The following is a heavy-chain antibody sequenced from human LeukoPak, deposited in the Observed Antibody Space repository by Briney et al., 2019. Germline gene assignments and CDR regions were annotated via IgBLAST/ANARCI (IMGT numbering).Heavy chain of an antibody. CDR3: ARRYGTSANWFDP. CDR1: GFTVSSNY. V-gene: IGHV3-66*01. D-gene: IGHD1-1*01. CDR2: IYSGGST. Sequence: GGSLRLSCAASGFTVSSNYMSWVRQAPGKGLEWVSVIYSGGSTYYADSVKGRFTISRDNSKNTLYLQMNSLRAEDTAVYYCARRYGTSANWFDPWGQGTLVTVSS. J-gene: IGHJ5*02.